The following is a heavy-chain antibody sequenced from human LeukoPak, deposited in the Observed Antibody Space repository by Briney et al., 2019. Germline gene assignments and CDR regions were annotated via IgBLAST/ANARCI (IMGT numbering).Heavy chain of an antibody. J-gene: IGHJ3*02. D-gene: IGHD6-13*01. CDR1: GGSISSYY. V-gene: IGHV4-59*01. CDR2: IYYSGST. Sequence: SETLSLTCTVSGGSISSYYWSWVRQPPGKGLEWIGFIYYSGSTNYNPSLKSRVTISVDTSKNQFSLKLNSVTAADSAVYYCARVSSSDWYNERGAFDIWGQGTMVTVSS. CDR3: ARVSSSDWYNERGAFDI.